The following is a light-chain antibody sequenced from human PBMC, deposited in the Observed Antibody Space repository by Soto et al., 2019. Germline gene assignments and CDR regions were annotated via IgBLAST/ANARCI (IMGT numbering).Light chain of an antibody. CDR1: QSVTTT. CDR3: QQYNTWPPIT. CDR2: GAS. V-gene: IGKV3-15*01. J-gene: IGKJ5*01. Sequence: EIVMTQSPATLSVSPGERATLSCRASQSVTTTLAWYQQKPGQAPRLVISGASTRATGIPARFSGSGSGTEFTLTISSLQSEDSAVYYCQQYNTWPPITFGQGTRLEIK.